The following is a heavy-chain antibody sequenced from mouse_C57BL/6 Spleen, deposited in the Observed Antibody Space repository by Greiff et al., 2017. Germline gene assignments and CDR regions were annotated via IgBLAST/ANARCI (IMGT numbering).Heavy chain of an antibody. V-gene: IGHV5-12*01. J-gene: IGHJ1*03. CDR2: ISNGGGST. CDR3: ARRWYGNYWYFDV. Sequence: EVNVVESGGGLVQPGGSLKLSCAASGFTFSDYYMYWVRQTPEKRLEWVAYISNGGGSTYYPDTVKGRFTISRDNAKNTLYLQMSRLKSEDTAMYYCARRWYGNYWYFDVWGTGTTVTVSS. CDR1: GFTFSDYY. D-gene: IGHD2-10*02.